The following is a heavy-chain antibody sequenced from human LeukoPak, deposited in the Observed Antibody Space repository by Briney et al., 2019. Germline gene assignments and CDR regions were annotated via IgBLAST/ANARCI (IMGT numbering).Heavy chain of an antibody. J-gene: IGHJ3*02. D-gene: IGHD3-22*01. V-gene: IGHV1-69*01. CDR3: ARDHRDYYDSSGYHDAFDI. Sequence: GGSLRLSCAASGFTFSSYAISWVRQAPGQGLEWMGGIIPIFGTANYAQKFQGRVTITADESTSTAYMELSSLRSEDTAVYYCARDHRDYYDSSGYHDAFDIWGQGTMVTVSS. CDR2: IIPIFGTA. CDR1: GFTFSSYA.